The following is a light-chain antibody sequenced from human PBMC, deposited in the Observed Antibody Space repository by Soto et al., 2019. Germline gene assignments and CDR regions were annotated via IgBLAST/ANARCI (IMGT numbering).Light chain of an antibody. CDR2: GVS. V-gene: IGKV3-20*01. CDR3: QQYTDWPLT. J-gene: IGKJ1*01. Sequence: ENVLSQSPATLSVSPGERATLSCRASQSVSNYLAWYQQKPGQAPRLLIYGVSSRATGVPDRFSGSGSGTDFTLTISRLEPEDFAVYYCQQYTDWPLTFGQGTMVDIK. CDR1: QSVSNY.